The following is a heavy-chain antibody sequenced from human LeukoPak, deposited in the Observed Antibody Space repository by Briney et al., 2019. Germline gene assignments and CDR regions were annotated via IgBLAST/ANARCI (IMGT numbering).Heavy chain of an antibody. CDR2: IGQDGTGN. CDR1: GFSFSNYW. V-gene: IGHV3-7*01. D-gene: IGHD1-7*01. CDR3: ARDLNYYATDY. Sequence: GGSLILPCAASGFSFSNYWMTWVRQAPGKGLEWVANIGQDGTGNHYVDSVKGRFTISRDNAKNSLYLQMNSLRADDTAVYYCARDLNYYATDYWGQGTLVTVSS. J-gene: IGHJ4*02.